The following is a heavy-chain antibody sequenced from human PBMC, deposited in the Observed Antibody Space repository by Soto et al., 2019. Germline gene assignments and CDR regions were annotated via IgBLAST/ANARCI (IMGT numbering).Heavy chain of an antibody. CDR1: W. CDR2: IYHSGST. V-gene: IGHV4-4*02. J-gene: IGHJ4*02. D-gene: IGHD6-19*01. Sequence: WVCLVRQSPGKGLEWIGEIYHSGSTNYNPSLKSRVTISVDKSKNQFSLKLNSVTAADTAVYYCAKSQVGMADLDYWGQGTLVTVSS. CDR3: AKSQVGMADLDY.